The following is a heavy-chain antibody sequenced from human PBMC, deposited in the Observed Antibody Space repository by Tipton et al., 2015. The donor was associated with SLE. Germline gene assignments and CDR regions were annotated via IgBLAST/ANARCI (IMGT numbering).Heavy chain of an antibody. D-gene: IGHD4-17*01. Sequence: SLRLSCAASGFTFSTYWMHWVRHPPGKGLVWVSRISSDGTSTTYADSVKGRFTISRDNAKNSLFLQMNSLRAEDTAVYYCARDGRGDYPKGVMDVWGKGTTVTVSS. V-gene: IGHV3-74*01. CDR3: ARDGRGDYPKGVMDV. CDR2: ISSDGTST. J-gene: IGHJ6*04. CDR1: GFTFSTYW.